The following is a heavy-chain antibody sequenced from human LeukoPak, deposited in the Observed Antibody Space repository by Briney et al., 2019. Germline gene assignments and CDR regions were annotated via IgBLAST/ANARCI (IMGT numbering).Heavy chain of an antibody. CDR1: WVSISIYY. Sequence: SETLSLTCTVCWVSISIYYWSWIRQPPGKGLEWIGYIYYSGSTNYNPSLKSRVTISVDTSKNQFSLKLSSVTAADTAVYYCARDSASHAYSSGCWYFDLWGRGTLVTVSS. CDR3: ARDSASHAYSSGCWYFDL. V-gene: IGHV4-59*01. CDR2: IYYSGST. J-gene: IGHJ2*01. D-gene: IGHD6-19*01.